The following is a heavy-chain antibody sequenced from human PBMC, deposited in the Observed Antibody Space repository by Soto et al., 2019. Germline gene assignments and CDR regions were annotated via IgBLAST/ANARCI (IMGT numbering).Heavy chain of an antibody. CDR1: GESFSGYY. Sequence: QVQLQQWGAGLLKPSETLSLTCALYGESFSGYYWSWIRQPPGKGLEWIGEINHSGSTNYNPSLKSRGNMSVDTSKNQFSLKLRSLTAADTAVYYCARNGGRVVEVAGAYFDYWGQGSLVTVSS. CDR3: ARNGGRVVEVAGAYFDY. V-gene: IGHV4-34*01. D-gene: IGHD2-15*01. J-gene: IGHJ4*02. CDR2: INHSGST.